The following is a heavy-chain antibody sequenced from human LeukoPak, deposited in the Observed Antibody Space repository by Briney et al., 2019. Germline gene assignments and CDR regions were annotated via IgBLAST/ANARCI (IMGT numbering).Heavy chain of an antibody. CDR1: GGSISSYY. CDR3: ARAEVVAAIPFDY. D-gene: IGHD2-15*01. V-gene: IGHV4-59*01. Sequence: SETLSLTCTVSGGSISSYYWSWIRQPPGKGLEWIGYIYYSGSTNYNPSLESRVTISVDTSKNQFSLKLSSVTAADTAVYYCARAEVVAAIPFDYWGQGTLVTVSS. CDR2: IYYSGST. J-gene: IGHJ4*02.